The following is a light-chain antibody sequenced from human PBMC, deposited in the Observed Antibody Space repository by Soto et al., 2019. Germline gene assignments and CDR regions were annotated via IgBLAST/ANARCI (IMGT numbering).Light chain of an antibody. V-gene: IGKV3-20*01. CDR3: QQYGSSPRT. J-gene: IGKJ1*01. Sequence: EIVLTQSPGTLSLSAGERATLSCRPSQSVSSSYLAWYQQKPGRAPRLLIYGASSRATGIPDRFSGSGSGTDFTLTISRLEPEYFAVYYCQQYGSSPRTFGQGTKVDIK. CDR2: GAS. CDR1: QSVSSSY.